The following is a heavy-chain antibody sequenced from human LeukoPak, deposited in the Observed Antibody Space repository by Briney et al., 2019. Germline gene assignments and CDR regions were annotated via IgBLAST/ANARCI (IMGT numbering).Heavy chain of an antibody. CDR2: INPSGGST. Sequence: ASVKVSCTASGYTFTSYYMHWVRQAPGQGLEWMGIINPSGGSTSYAQKFQGRVTMTRDMSTSTAYMELSSLRSEDTAVYYCARAASGNYFPFDIWGQGTMVTVSS. D-gene: IGHD1-26*01. V-gene: IGHV1-46*01. J-gene: IGHJ3*02. CDR3: ARAASGNYFPFDI. CDR1: GYTFTSYY.